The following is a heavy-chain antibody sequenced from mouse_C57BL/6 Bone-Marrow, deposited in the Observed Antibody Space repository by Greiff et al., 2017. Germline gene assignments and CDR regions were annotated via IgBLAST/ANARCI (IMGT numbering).Heavy chain of an antibody. CDR3: ARSYDYDDYTMDY. CDR2: MHPNGGSP. V-gene: IGHV1-64*01. J-gene: IGHJ4*01. CDR1: GYTFTNYW. D-gene: IGHD2-4*01. Sequence: QVQLQQPGAELVKPGASVKLSCKASGYTFTNYWMHWVKQRPGQGLEWIGMMHPNGGSPDYNEKFKSEGTLSVDQSSRTAYMELSSLTSEDSAVYDWARSYDYDDYTMDYWGQGTSVTVSS.